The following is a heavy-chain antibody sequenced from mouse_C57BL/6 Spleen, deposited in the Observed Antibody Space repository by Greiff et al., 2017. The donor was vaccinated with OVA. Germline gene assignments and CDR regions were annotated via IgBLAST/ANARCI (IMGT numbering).Heavy chain of an antibody. CDR1: GYTFTDYY. D-gene: IGHD2-4*01. Sequence: EVKLQESGPELVKPGASVKISCKASGYTFTDYYMNWVKQSHGKSLEWIGDINPNNGGTSYNQQFKGKATLTVDKSSSTAYMALRRLTSEDSAFYYCAIGEYYDYDCALFAYWGQGTLVTVSA. V-gene: IGHV1-26*01. CDR2: INPNNGGT. J-gene: IGHJ3*01. CDR3: AIGEYYDYDCALFAY.